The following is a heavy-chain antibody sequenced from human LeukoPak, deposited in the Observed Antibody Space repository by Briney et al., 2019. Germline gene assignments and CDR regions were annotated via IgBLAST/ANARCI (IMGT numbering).Heavy chain of an antibody. D-gene: IGHD2-2*01. V-gene: IGHV3-30-3*01. CDR2: ISYDGSNK. J-gene: IGHJ5*02. Sequence: GGSPRLSCAASGFTFSSYAMHWVRQAPGKGLEWVAVISYDGSNKYYADSVKGRFTISRDNSKNTLYLQMNSLRAEDTAVYYCARRGNCSSTSCLNWFDPWGQGTLVTVSS. CDR1: GFTFSSYA. CDR3: ARRGNCSSTSCLNWFDP.